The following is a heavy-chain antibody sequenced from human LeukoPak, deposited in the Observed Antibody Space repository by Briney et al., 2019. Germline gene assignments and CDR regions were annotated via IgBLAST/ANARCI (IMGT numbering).Heavy chain of an antibody. D-gene: IGHD2-15*01. Sequence: SETLSLTCTVSGYSISSGYYWGWIWQPPGKGLEWIGSIYHSGSTYYNPSLKSRVTISVDTSKNQFSLKLSSVTAADTAVYYCARSVEGYCRGGSCYSYSYYMDVWGKGTTVTVSS. J-gene: IGHJ6*03. CDR3: ARSVEGYCRGGSCYSYSYYMDV. CDR2: IYHSGST. CDR1: GYSISSGYY. V-gene: IGHV4-38-2*02.